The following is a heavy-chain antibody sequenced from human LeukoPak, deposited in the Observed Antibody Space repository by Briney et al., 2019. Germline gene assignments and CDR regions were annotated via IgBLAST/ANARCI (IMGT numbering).Heavy chain of an antibody. Sequence: SVKVSCKASGYTFTSYAMNWVRQAPGQGLEWMGRIIPILGVANYAQKFQGRVTITADKSTSTAYMELSSLRSEDTAVYYCARVGYCSGGSCYFSDYWGQGTLVTVSS. CDR2: IIPILGVA. CDR1: GYTFTSYA. J-gene: IGHJ4*02. CDR3: ARVGYCSGGSCYFSDY. D-gene: IGHD2-15*01. V-gene: IGHV1-69*04.